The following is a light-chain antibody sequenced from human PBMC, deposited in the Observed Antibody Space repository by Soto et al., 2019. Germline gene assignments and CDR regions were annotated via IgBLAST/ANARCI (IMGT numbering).Light chain of an antibody. CDR3: RQRSNWRWT. J-gene: IGKJ1*01. CDR2: DAS. Sequence: EIVFTPSPATLSLSRGERATLSCRASQSVSSYLAWYQQKPGQAPRLLIYDASNRATGIPARFSGSGSGTDFTLTISSLEPEDFEVYYCRQRSNWRWTFGSGNKVDIK. V-gene: IGKV3-11*01. CDR1: QSVSSY.